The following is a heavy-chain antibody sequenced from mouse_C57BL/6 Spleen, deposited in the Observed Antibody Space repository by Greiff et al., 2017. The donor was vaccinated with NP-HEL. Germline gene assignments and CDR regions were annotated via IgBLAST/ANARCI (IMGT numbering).Heavy chain of an antibody. J-gene: IGHJ2*01. D-gene: IGHD2-4*01. CDR2: ISSGSSTI. V-gene: IGHV5-17*01. Sequence: VQLKESGGGLVKPGGSLKLSCAASGFTFSDYGMHWVRQAPEKGLEWVAYISSGSSTIYYADTVKGRFTISRDNAKNTLFLQMTSLRSEDTAMYYCASYDYDGDYFDYWGQGTTLTVSS. CDR3: ASYDYDGDYFDY. CDR1: GFTFSDYG.